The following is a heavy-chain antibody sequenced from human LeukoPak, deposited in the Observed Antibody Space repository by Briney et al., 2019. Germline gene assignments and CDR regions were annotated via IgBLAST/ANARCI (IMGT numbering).Heavy chain of an antibody. Sequence: PGGSLRLSCAASGFTFSSYGMHWVRQAPGKGLEWLAVIWYDGSNKYYADSVKGRFTISRDNSKNTLYLQMNSLRAEDTAVYYCARALFGRGYYGYWGQGTLVTVSS. CDR1: GFTFSSYG. D-gene: IGHD3-22*01. CDR3: ARALFGRGYYGY. J-gene: IGHJ4*02. V-gene: IGHV3-33*01. CDR2: IWYDGSNK.